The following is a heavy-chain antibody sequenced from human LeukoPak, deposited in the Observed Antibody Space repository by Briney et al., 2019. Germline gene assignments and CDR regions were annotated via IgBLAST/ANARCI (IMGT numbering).Heavy chain of an antibody. CDR3: ARHGGSGSLG. CDR2: IYPGDSDT. Sequence: HGESLPTSCKGSGYLFTTYSIGCVRQMPGKGLEWMGIIYPGDSDTRYSPSFQGQVTISANKTITTAYLQGSSLKASDTAMYYCARHGGSGSLGWGQGTLVTVSS. CDR1: GYLFTTYS. D-gene: IGHD1-26*01. V-gene: IGHV5-51*01. J-gene: IGHJ4*02.